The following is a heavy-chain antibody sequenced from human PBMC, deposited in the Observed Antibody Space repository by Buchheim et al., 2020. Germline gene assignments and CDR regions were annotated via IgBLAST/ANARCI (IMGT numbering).Heavy chain of an antibody. J-gene: IGHJ4*02. V-gene: IGHV4-34*01. D-gene: IGHD2-15*01. CDR1: GGSFSGYY. CDR2: INHSGST. Sequence: QVQLQQWGAGLLKPSETLSLTCAVYGGSFSGYYWSWIRQPPGKGLEWIGEINHSGSTNYNPSLKSRVTISVDTSKNQFSLKLSSVTAADTAVYYCASSEGYCSGGSCYYYFDYWGQRTL. CDR3: ASSEGYCSGGSCYYYFDY.